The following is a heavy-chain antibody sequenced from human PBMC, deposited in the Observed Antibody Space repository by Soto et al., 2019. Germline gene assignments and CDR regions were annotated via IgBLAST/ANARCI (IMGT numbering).Heavy chain of an antibody. CDR3: TRESGGATHFDYFDY. CDR1: GYSFSSHG. CDR2: ISDYNGNT. J-gene: IGHJ4*02. Sequence: QVQMVQSGAEVKEPGASVKVSCKASGYSFSSHGLSWVRQAPGQGLEWMGWISDYNGNTKYAQKLQDRVTLTRDTSTSTAYMELRSLRSDDTAVYFCTRESGGATHFDYFDYWGQGTLVTVSS. D-gene: IGHD3-10*01. V-gene: IGHV1-18*01.